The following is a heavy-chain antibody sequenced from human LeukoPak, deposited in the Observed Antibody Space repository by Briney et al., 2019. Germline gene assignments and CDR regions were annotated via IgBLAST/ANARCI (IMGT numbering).Heavy chain of an antibody. D-gene: IGHD5-12*01. CDR3: ARLDRVATGSSSFYGMDV. CDR2: IKQDGSDK. V-gene: IGHV3-7*05. Sequence: GGSLRLSCAASGFTFTIYWMSWVRQAPGKGLEWVAKIKQDGSDKYYADSVKGQFTISRDNAKNSLYLQMNSLRADDTAVYYCARLDRVATGSSSFYGMDVWGQGTTVTVSS. CDR1: GFTFTIYW. J-gene: IGHJ6*02.